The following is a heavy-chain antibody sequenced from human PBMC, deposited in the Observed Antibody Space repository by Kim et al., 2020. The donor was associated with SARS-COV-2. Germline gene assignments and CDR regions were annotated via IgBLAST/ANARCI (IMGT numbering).Heavy chain of an antibody. Sequence: GGSLRLSCAASGFTVSSNYMSWVRKAPGKGLEWVSVIYSGGSTYYADSVKGRFTISRDNSKNTLYLQMNSLRAEDTAVYYCARVSPLRYDSSGYYYDYWGQGTLFTVS. J-gene: IGHJ4*02. CDR2: IYSGGST. V-gene: IGHV3-53*01. CDR1: GFTVSSNY. CDR3: ARVSPLRYDSSGYYYDY. D-gene: IGHD3-22*01.